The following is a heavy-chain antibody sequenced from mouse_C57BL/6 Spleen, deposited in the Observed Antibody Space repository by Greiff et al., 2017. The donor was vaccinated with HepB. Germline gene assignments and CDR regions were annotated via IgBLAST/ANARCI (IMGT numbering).Heavy chain of an antibody. D-gene: IGHD3-3*01. V-gene: IGHV5-4*01. CDR1: GFTFSSYA. Sequence: EVQGVESGGGLVKPGGSLKLSCAASGFTFSSYAMSWVRQTPEKRLEWVATISDGGSYTYYPDNVKGRFTISRDNAKNNLYLQMSHLKSEDTAMYYCARDGDEELDWYFDVWGTGTTVTVSS. CDR2: ISDGGSYT. J-gene: IGHJ1*03. CDR3: ARDGDEELDWYFDV.